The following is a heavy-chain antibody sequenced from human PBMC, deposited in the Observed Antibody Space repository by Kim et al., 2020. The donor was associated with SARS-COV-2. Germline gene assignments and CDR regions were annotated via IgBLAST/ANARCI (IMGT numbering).Heavy chain of an antibody. CDR3: TRDQWGYYGSGKLAGMDV. J-gene: IGHJ6*02. D-gene: IGHD3-10*01. CDR2: IRSKAYGGTT. Sequence: GGSLRLSCTASGFTFGDYAMSWFRQAPGKGLEWVGFIRSKAYGGTTEYAESVKGRFTISRDDSKSIAYLQMNSLKTEDTAVYYCTRDQWGYYGSGKLAGMDVWGQGTTVTVSS. V-gene: IGHV3-49*03. CDR1: GFTFGDYA.